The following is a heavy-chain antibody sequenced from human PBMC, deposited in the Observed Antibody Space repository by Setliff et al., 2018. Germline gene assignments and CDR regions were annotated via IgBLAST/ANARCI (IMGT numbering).Heavy chain of an antibody. J-gene: IGHJ4*02. Sequence: GGSLRLSCAASGFTFSSYWMSWVRQAPGKGLEWVANIKQDGSEKYYVDSVKGRFTISRDNAKNSLYLQMNSLRAEDTAVYYCARDRPGAIFGVVTPFDYWGQGTLVTVSS. V-gene: IGHV3-7*01. CDR1: GFTFSSYW. CDR2: IKQDGSEK. CDR3: ARDRPGAIFGVVTPFDY. D-gene: IGHD3-3*01.